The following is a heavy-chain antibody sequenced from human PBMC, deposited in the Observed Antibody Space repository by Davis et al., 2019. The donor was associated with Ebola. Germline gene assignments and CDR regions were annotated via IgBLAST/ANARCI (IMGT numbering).Heavy chain of an antibody. Sequence: PGGSLRLSCAASGFTFSSYSMNWVRQAPGKGLEWVSSISSSSSYIYYADSVKGRFTISRDNAKNSLYLQMNSLRAEDTAVYYCARDGGYNWNLYYYYYGMDVWGQGTTVTVSS. J-gene: IGHJ6*02. V-gene: IGHV3-21*01. CDR1: GFTFSSYS. CDR3: ARDGGYNWNLYYYYYGMDV. D-gene: IGHD1-20*01. CDR2: ISSSSSYI.